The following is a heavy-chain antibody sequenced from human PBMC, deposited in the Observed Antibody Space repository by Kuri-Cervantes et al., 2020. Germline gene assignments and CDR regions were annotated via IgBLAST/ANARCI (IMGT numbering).Heavy chain of an antibody. J-gene: IGHJ3*02. Sequence: GESLKISCAASGFTFSSYAMSWVRQAPGKGLEWVSAISGSGGSTYYADSVKGRFTISRDNSKNTLYLQMNSLRAEDTAVYYCARDWGEFGDGAFDIWGQGTMVTVSS. CDR2: ISGSGGST. D-gene: IGHD3-16*01. V-gene: IGHV3-23*01. CDR3: ARDWGEFGDGAFDI. CDR1: GFTFSSYA.